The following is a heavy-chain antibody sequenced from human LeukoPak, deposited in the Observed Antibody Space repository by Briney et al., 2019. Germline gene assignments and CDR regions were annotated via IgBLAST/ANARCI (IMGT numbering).Heavy chain of an antibody. D-gene: IGHD1-26*01. CDR2: ISSDGGST. V-gene: IGHV3-64*02. CDR3: ARSNNIVGATHFDY. Sequence: GWAVRLSCAASGCTFSTYAMHWLRQAPGKGLEYISSISSDGGSTYYAVSVKGRFIISRDNSKNTLYLQMGRLRAEDMAVYYCARSNNIVGATHFDYWGQGTLVTVSS. J-gene: IGHJ4*02. CDR1: GCTFSTYA.